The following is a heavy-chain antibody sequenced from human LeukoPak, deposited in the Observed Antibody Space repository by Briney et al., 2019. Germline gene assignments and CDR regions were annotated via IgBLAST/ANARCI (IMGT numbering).Heavy chain of an antibody. Sequence: GGSLRLSCAASGFTFSSYSMNWVRQAPGKGLEWVSYISSSSSTIYYADSVKGRFTISRDNAKNSLYLQMNSLRAEDTAVYYCARGGYSSGWTLYFDYWGQGTLVTVSS. V-gene: IGHV3-48*01. D-gene: IGHD6-19*01. CDR2: ISSSSSTI. CDR1: GFTFSSYS. J-gene: IGHJ4*02. CDR3: ARGGYSSGWTLYFDY.